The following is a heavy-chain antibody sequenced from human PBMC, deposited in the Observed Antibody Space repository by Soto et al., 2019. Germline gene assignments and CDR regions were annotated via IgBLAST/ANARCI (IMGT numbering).Heavy chain of an antibody. CDR3: ARIKACSRTDRYLASSVP. D-gene: IGHD2-2*01. CDR1: GLSLSNGKLG. J-gene: IGHJ5*02. V-gene: IGHV2-26*01. Sequence: SGPTLVNPTETLTLTCTVSGLSLSNGKLGVSWIRQPPGKALEWLAHIFSSDDKSYSTSLRSRLTISKDTSRSQVVLTMTNLDPMGSATYYCARIKACSRTDRYLASSVPWYPGTLVTV. CDR2: IFSSDDK.